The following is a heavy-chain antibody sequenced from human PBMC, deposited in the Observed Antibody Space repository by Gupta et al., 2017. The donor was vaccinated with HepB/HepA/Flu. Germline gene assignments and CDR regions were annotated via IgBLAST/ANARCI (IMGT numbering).Heavy chain of an antibody. D-gene: IGHD6-13*01. Sequence: EVQLLESGGGFVQPGGSLRLSCAASGFTFSSYAMSWVRQAPGKGLEWVSAISGSGGSTYYADSVKGRFTISRDNSKNTLYLQMNSLRAEDTAVYYCATPLAAAGIFSGHYYFDYWGQGTLVTVSS. V-gene: IGHV3-23*01. CDR1: GFTFSSYA. CDR2: ISGSGGST. J-gene: IGHJ4*02. CDR3: ATPLAAAGIFSGHYYFDY.